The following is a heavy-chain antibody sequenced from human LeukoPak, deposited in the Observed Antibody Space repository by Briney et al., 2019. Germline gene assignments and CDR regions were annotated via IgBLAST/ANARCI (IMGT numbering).Heavy chain of an antibody. CDR2: IKSKADGGTA. J-gene: IGHJ4*02. Sequence: GGSLRLFCVASGFTFSNAWMTWVRQAPGKGLEWVGGIKSKADGGTADHAAPVKGKFNISRDDSKNTLYLQMNSLKTEDTAVYFCTRNYYDRTGSLFYWGQGTLATVSS. CDR3: TRNYYDRTGSLFY. CDR1: GFTFSNAW. V-gene: IGHV3-15*01. D-gene: IGHD3-22*01.